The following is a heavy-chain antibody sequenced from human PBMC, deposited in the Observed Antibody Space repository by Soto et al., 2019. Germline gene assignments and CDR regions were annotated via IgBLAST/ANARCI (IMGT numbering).Heavy chain of an antibody. J-gene: IGHJ4*02. D-gene: IGHD6-19*01. V-gene: IGHV3-23*01. CDR1: GFNFSSYG. Sequence: EVQLLESGGGLVQPGESLRLSCAASGFNFSSYGMTWVRQAPGRGLEWVSAIYPSGGEIYYAAAVMGRFTISRDDSRGSVSLQMDRLRGEDTATYYCVKGGWGDNWGPGTLVTVSS. CDR2: IYPSGGEI. CDR3: VKGGWGDN.